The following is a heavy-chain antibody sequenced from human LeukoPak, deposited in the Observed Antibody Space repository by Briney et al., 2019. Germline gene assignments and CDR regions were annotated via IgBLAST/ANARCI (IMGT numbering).Heavy chain of an antibody. CDR3: ASQGDYYDSSGYY. V-gene: IGHV4-34*01. J-gene: IGHJ4*02. CDR1: GGSFSGYY. D-gene: IGHD3-22*01. Sequence: KPSETLSLTCAVYGGSFSGYYWSWIRQPPGKGLEWIGEINHSGSTNYNPSLKSRVTISVDTSKNQFSLKLSSVTAADTAVYYCASQGDYYDSSGYYWGQGTLVIVSS. CDR2: INHSGST.